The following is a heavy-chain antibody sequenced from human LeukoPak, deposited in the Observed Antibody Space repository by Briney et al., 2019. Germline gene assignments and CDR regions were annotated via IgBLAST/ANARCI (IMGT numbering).Heavy chain of an antibody. CDR1: GYTFTSYG. V-gene: IGHV1-18*01. D-gene: IGHD3-22*01. CDR2: ISAYNGNT. J-gene: IGHJ4*02. CDR3: ARDLWEGFYDSSGYYYRYPDY. Sequence: ASVKVSCKASGYTFTSYGISWVRRAPGQGLEWMGWISAYNGNTNYAQKLQGRVTMTTDTSTSTAYMELRSLRSDDTAVYYCARDLWEGFYDSSGYYYRYPDYWGQGTLVTVSS.